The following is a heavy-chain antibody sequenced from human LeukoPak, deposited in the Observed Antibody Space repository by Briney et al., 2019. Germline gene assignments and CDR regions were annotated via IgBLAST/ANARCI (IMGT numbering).Heavy chain of an antibody. CDR1: GYTFTCYY. Sequence: ASVKVSCKASGYTFTCYYMHWVRQAPGKGREGMGWTNPNSGGTNYAQKFQGRVTMTRDTSISTAYMELSRLRSDDTAVYYCARGGSAGIAAAFYSLDPWGQGTLVTVSS. V-gene: IGHV1-2*02. CDR2: TNPNSGGT. D-gene: IGHD6-13*01. CDR3: ARGGSAGIAAAFYSLDP. J-gene: IGHJ5*02.